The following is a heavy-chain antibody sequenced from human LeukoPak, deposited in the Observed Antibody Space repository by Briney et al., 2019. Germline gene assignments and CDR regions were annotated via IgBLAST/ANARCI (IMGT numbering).Heavy chain of an antibody. CDR2: IYSGGST. CDR1: GFTVSSNY. J-gene: IGHJ6*04. D-gene: IGHD1-26*01. Sequence: GGSLRLSCAASGFTVSSNYMSWVRQAPGKGLEWVSVIYSGGSTYYADSVKGQFTISRDNSKNTLYLQMNSLRAEDTAVYYCARERSRWEGYYYGMDVWGKGTTVTVSS. V-gene: IGHV3-53*01. CDR3: ARERSRWEGYYYGMDV.